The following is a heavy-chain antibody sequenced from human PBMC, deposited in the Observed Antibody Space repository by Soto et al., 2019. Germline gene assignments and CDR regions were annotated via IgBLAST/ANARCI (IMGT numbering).Heavy chain of an antibody. CDR2: IIHTGST. V-gene: IGHV4-34*12. Sequence: QVQIQQWGAGLLKPSETLSLTCGVYGGSFSGYYWSWIRQPPGKGLEWIGEIIHTGSTNYNPSLKSRVAISIDTSKKQFSLKLSSVTAADMAVYYCARTGQPPSDYWGQGALVTVSS. D-gene: IGHD2-2*01. CDR1: GGSFSGYY. CDR3: ARTGQPPSDY. J-gene: IGHJ4*02.